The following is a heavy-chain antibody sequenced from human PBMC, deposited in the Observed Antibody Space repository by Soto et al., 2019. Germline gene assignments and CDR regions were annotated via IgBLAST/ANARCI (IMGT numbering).Heavy chain of an antibody. CDR1: GGSFRGYY. V-gene: IGHV4-59*01. J-gene: IGHJ5*02. Sequence: SETLSLTCGVYGGSFRGYYWSWIRQPPGKGLEWIGYIYYSGSTYYNPSLKSRVTLSVDTSKNQFSLKLSSVTAAETAVYYCARESRLRFDPWGQGTLVTVS. CDR3: ARESRLRFDP. D-gene: IGHD6-6*01. CDR2: IYYSGST.